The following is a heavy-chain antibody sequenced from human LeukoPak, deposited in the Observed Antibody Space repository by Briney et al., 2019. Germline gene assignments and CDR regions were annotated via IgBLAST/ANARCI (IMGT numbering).Heavy chain of an antibody. Sequence: GGSLRLSCAASGFTFSTYSMNWVRQAPGKGLEWPSSISSSSDYIYYADSVKGRFTISRDNAKNSLYLQMNSLRADDTAVYYCARRAGDSSFQWGFDFWGQGTLVTVSS. J-gene: IGHJ4*02. CDR1: GFTFSTYS. V-gene: IGHV3-21*01. CDR3: ARRAGDSSFQWGFDF. D-gene: IGHD2-21*02. CDR2: ISSSSDYI.